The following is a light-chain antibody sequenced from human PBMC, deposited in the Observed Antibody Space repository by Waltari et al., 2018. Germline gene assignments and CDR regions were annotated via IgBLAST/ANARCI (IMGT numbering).Light chain of an antibody. CDR3: TSYTTTNSLGV. V-gene: IGLV2-14*03. Sequence: QSALTQPASVSGSPGQSITISCTGITSDVGGYTYVSWYQQHPDRAPKLVIYDVANRPSGVSSRVSGSKSGNTASLTISGLQTEDEADYYCTSYTTTNSLGVFGGGTKLTVL. J-gene: IGLJ3*02. CDR1: TSDVGGYTY. CDR2: DVA.